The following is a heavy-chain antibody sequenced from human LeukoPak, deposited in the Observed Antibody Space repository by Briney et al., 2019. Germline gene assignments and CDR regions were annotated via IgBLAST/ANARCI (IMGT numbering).Heavy chain of an antibody. CDR3: ARGTRAFDY. D-gene: IGHD1-14*01. J-gene: IGHJ4*02. CDR2: ISGSGGST. Sequence: PGGSLRLSCAASGFTFSSYSMNWVRQAPGKGLEWVSAISGSGGSTYYADSVKGRFTISRDNSKNTLYLQMNSLRAEDTAVYYCARGTRAFDYWGQGTLVTVSS. CDR1: GFTFSSYS. V-gene: IGHV3-23*01.